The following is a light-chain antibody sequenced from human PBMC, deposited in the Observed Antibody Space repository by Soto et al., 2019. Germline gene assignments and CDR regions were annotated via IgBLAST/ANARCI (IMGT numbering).Light chain of an antibody. CDR2: GDN. V-gene: IGLV1-44*01. CDR3: AAWDDSLYNWL. CDR1: SSNIGNNS. Sequence: QSALTQPPSASGTPGQRVTISCSGTSSNIGNNSVNWYQQLPGTAPRLLIYGDNQRPSGVPDRFSGSKSGTSASLAISGLQSKDESDYYCAAWDDSLYNWLFGGGTKVTVL. J-gene: IGLJ3*02.